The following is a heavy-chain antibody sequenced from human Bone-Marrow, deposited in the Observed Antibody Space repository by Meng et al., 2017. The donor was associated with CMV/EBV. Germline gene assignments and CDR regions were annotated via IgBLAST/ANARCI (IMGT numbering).Heavy chain of an antibody. CDR3: ARDVVVIPAAIYYGMDV. V-gene: IGHV3-7*01. D-gene: IGHD2-2*01. CDR2: IKQDGSEK. J-gene: IGHJ6*02. Sequence: GGSLRLSCAASGFTFSSYWMSWVRQAPGKGLEWVANIKQDGSEKYYVDSVKGRFTISRDNAKNSLYLQMNSLRAEDTAVYYCARDVVVIPAAIYYGMDVWGQGPTVTVS. CDR1: GFTFSSYW.